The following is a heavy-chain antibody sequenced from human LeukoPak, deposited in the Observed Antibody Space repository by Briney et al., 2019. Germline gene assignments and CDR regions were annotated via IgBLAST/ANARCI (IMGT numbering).Heavy chain of an antibody. Sequence: GGSLRLSCTVSGFTVSSNSMSWVRQAPGKGLEWVSFIYSDITHYSDSVKGRFTISRDNSKNTLYLQMNSLRAEDTAGYYCARDLPYQALLYSGSYNGYNWFDPWGQGTLVTVSS. CDR2: IYSDIT. V-gene: IGHV3-66*03. D-gene: IGHD1-26*01. J-gene: IGHJ5*02. CDR3: ARDLPYQALLYSGSYNGYNWFDP. CDR1: GFTVSSNS.